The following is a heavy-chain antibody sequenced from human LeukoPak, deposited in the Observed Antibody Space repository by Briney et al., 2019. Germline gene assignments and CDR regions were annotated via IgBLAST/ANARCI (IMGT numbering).Heavy chain of an antibody. CDR2: ISSSSSYI. V-gene: IGHV3-21*01. Sequence: GGSLRLSCAASGFTFSSYSMNWVRQAPGKGLEWVSSISSSSSYIYYADSVKGRFTISRDNAKNSLYLQMNSLRAEDTAVYYCAREDILTGYRSFDYWGQGTLVTVSS. CDR3: AREDILTGYRSFDY. D-gene: IGHD3-9*01. CDR1: GFTFSSYS. J-gene: IGHJ4*02.